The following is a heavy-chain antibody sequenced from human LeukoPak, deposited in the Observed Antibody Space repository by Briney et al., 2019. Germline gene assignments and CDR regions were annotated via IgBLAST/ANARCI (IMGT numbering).Heavy chain of an antibody. CDR1: GGSISTSSYY. CDR3: ARQNGVYSSSWYSGPFDY. Sequence: SETLSLTCTVSGGSISTSSYYWAWIRQPPGKGLEWIGSIYYSGGTSYNPSLKSRVTISVDTSKNQFSLKLSSVTAADTAVYYCARQNGVYSSSWYSGPFDYWGRGTLVTVSS. J-gene: IGHJ4*02. CDR2: IYYSGGT. D-gene: IGHD6-13*01. V-gene: IGHV4-39*01.